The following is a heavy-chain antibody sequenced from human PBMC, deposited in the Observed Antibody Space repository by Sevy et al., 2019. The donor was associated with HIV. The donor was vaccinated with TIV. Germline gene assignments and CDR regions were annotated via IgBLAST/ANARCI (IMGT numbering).Heavy chain of an antibody. J-gene: IGHJ6*02. D-gene: IGHD2-15*01. CDR1: GFTFSNYN. CDR3: ARVVAYCSGGSCFPGYYYGMDV. V-gene: IGHV3-21*01. CDR2: ISSSSRYI. Sequence: GGSLRLSCAASGFTFSNYNMNWVRQAPGKGLEWVSSISSSSRYIYYADSMKGRFTISRDNAKNSLYLQMNSLRAEDAAVYYCARVVAYCSGGSCFPGYYYGMDVWVQGTTVTVSS.